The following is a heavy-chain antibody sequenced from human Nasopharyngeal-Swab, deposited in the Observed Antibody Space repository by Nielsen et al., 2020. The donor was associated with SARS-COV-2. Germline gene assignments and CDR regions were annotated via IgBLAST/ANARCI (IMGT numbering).Heavy chain of an antibody. J-gene: IGHJ4*02. V-gene: IGHV4-59*01. CDR1: GGSFSGCY. CDR2: IYYSGST. Sequence: SETLSLTCAVYGGSFSGCYWSWIRQPPGKGLEWIGYIYYSGSTNYNPSLKSRVTISVDTSKNQFSLKLSSVTAADTAVYYCARTLRSDYYDGSGYYLREIFDYWGQGTLVTVSS. D-gene: IGHD3-22*01. CDR3: ARTLRSDYYDGSGYYLREIFDY.